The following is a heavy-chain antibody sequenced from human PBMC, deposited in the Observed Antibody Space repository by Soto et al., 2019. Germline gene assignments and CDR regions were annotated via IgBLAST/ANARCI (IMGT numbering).Heavy chain of an antibody. D-gene: IGHD5-18*01. CDR2: ISYDGSNK. Sequence: PGGSLRLSCAASGFTFSTYAMHWVRQAPGKGLEWVAVISYDGSNKYYADSVKGRFTISRDNSKNTLYLQMNSLRAEDTAVYYCARDRDTAMVYYYGMDVWGQGTTVTVS. CDR1: GFTFSTYA. J-gene: IGHJ6*02. V-gene: IGHV3-30-3*01. CDR3: ARDRDTAMVYYYGMDV.